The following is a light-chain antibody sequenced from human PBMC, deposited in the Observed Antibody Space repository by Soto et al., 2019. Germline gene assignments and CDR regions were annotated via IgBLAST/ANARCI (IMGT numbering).Light chain of an antibody. Sequence: EIVLAHSPATLSVSPWERATLSCSASQSINNYLAWYQQKPGQAPRLLIYDTSNRATGIPARFSGSGSGTDFTLTISSLEPEDFAFYYCQQHNNWPLTFGQGTKVDIK. CDR1: QSINNY. V-gene: IGKV3-11*01. CDR3: QQHNNWPLT. CDR2: DTS. J-gene: IGKJ1*01.